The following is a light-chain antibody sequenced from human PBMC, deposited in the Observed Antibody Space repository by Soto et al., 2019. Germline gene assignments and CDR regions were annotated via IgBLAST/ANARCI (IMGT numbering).Light chain of an antibody. CDR2: DAF. J-gene: IGKJ5*01. V-gene: IGKV3-11*01. CDR3: QQRSNWPPIT. CDR1: QSVSSY. Sequence: EIVLTQSPATLSLSPGERATLSCRASQSVSSYLAWYQQKPGQAPRLLIYDAFIRATGIPARFSGSGSGTDFTLTISSLEPADFSVYYCQQRSNWPPITFGQGTRLEIK.